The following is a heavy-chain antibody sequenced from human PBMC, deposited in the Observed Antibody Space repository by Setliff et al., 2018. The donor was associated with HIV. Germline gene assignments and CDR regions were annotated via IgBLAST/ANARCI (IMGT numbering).Heavy chain of an antibody. V-gene: IGHV3-7*01. Sequence: GGSLRLSCAASGFTFSSAWMGWVRQAPAKGLEWVANISPDGSATYYVDSVKGRFTISRDNAKNSLYLQMNSLRAEDTAVYYCAKNDILTGYYKGVDYWGQGTLVTVSS. CDR1: GFTFSSAW. J-gene: IGHJ4*02. D-gene: IGHD3-9*01. CDR3: AKNDILTGYYKGVDY. CDR2: ISPDGSAT.